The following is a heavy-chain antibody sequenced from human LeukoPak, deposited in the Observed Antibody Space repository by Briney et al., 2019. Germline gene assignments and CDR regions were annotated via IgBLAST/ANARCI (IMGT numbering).Heavy chain of an antibody. D-gene: IGHD3-10*01. V-gene: IGHV3-23*01. CDR2: ISDTGGRT. CDR1: GLTLSNYG. Sequence: PGGSLRLSCAVSGLTLSNYGMSWVRQAPGRGLEWVAGISDTGGRTNYADSVKGRFTISRDNPKNILYLQMNSMRAEDTAVYFCAKRGVVIRVILVGFHKEAYYFDSGGQGALVTVSA. J-gene: IGHJ4*02. CDR3: AKRGVVIRVILVGFHKEAYYFDS.